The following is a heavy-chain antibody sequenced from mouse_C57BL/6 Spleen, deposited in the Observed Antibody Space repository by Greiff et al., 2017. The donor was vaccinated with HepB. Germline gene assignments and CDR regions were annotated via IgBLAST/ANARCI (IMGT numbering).Heavy chain of an antibody. V-gene: IGHV1-85*01. CDR3: ANPYDYDDGAWFAY. CDR2: IYPRDGST. CDR1: GYTFTSYD. Sequence: VQVVESGPELVKPGASVKLSCKASGYTFTSYDINWVKQRPGQGLEWIGWIYPRDGSTKYNEKFKGKATLTVDTSSSTAYMELHSLTSEDSAVYFCANPYDYDDGAWFAYWGQGTLVTVSA. D-gene: IGHD2-4*01. J-gene: IGHJ3*01.